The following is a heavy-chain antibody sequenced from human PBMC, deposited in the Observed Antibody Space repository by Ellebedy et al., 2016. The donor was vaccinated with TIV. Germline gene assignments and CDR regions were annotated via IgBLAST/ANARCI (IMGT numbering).Heavy chain of an antibody. Sequence: GESLKISCAASGFTVSSNYMSWVRQAPGKGLEWVSVIYSGGSTYYVDSVKGRFTISRHNSKNTLDLQMNSLGVEETAVYYCARDKIDSGSYLGGNYYYYGMDVWGQGTTVTGSS. D-gene: IGHD1-26*01. CDR2: IYSGGST. CDR1: GFTVSSNY. J-gene: IGHJ6*02. V-gene: IGHV3-53*04. CDR3: ARDKIDSGSYLGGNYYYYGMDV.